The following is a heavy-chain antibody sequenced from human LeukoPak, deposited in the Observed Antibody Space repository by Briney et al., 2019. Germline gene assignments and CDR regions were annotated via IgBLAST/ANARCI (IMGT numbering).Heavy chain of an antibody. Sequence: GGSLRLSCAVSGFTVSSNHMSWVRQAPGKGLEWVSVFYSGGDTHYADSVKGRFTISRDNSKNTLYLQMNSLRAEDTAVYYCARAPTNRWLQFRYHFDYWGQGTLVTVSS. CDR1: GFTVSSNH. D-gene: IGHD5-24*01. J-gene: IGHJ4*02. CDR2: FYSGGDT. V-gene: IGHV3-53*01. CDR3: ARAPTNRWLQFRYHFDY.